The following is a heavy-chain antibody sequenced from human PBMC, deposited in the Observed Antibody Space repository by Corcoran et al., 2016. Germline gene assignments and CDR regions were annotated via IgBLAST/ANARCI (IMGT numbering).Heavy chain of an antibody. D-gene: IGHD3-16*01. CDR3: AREPQGEMAFDY. Sequence: EVQLVESGGGLVKPGGSLRLSCAASGFTFSSYSMNWVRQAPGKGLEWVSSISSSSSYIYYADSVKGRFTISRDNAKNSLYLQMNSLRAEDTAVYYCAREPQGEMAFDYWGQGTLVTVSS. V-gene: IGHV3-21*01. CDR2: ISSSSSYI. J-gene: IGHJ4*02. CDR1: GFTFSSYS.